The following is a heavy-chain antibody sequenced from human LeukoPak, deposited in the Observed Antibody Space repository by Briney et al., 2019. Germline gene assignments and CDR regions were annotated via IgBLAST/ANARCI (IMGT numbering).Heavy chain of an antibody. CDR3: ATGPYYYDSSAYYYTV. Sequence: SETLSLTCAVYGGSFSGYYWSWIRQPPGKGPEWIGEINHSGSTNYSPSLKSRATISVDTSKNQFSLKLTSVTAADTAVYYCATGPYYYDSSAYYYTVWGQGTLVTVSS. CDR1: GGSFSGYY. J-gene: IGHJ4*02. CDR2: INHSGST. D-gene: IGHD3-22*01. V-gene: IGHV4-34*01.